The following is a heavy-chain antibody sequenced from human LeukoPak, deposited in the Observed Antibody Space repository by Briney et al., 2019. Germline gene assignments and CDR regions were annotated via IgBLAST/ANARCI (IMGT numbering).Heavy chain of an antibody. CDR3: ARVTSGSYHY. CDR2: INAKNGDT. CDR1: GYTFTGYY. J-gene: IGHJ4*02. D-gene: IGHD1-26*01. Sequence: ASVTVSCKASGYTFTGYYLHWVRQAPRQGLEWMGWINAKNGDTEYAQKLQGRVTMTRDTSISTAYMELTSLRYDDTAVYFCARVTSGSYHYWGQGTLVTVSS. V-gene: IGHV1-2*02.